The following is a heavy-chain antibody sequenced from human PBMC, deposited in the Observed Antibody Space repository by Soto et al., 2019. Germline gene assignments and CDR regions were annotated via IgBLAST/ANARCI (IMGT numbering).Heavy chain of an antibody. CDR2: FSGSGGNI. V-gene: IGHV3-23*01. Sequence: EVQLLESGGGLVQPGGSLRLSCVASGFTFSTHAMSWVRQAPGKGLEWVSTFSGSGGNIYYAESVKGRLTISRDDSKNTLYLQMNSLRVEDTAVYYCAKDPPWTVGPLSMDVWGQGTTVTVSS. CDR3: AKDPPWTVGPLSMDV. CDR1: GFTFSTHA. D-gene: IGHD2-2*01. J-gene: IGHJ6*02.